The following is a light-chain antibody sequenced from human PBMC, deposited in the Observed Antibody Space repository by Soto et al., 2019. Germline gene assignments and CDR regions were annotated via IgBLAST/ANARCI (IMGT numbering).Light chain of an antibody. V-gene: IGLV2-23*02. CDR1: SGDVGNYDL. Sequence: QSVLTQPASVSGSPGQSITISCSGSSGDVGNYDLVSWYQQIPGKAPQLMIFEVSRRPSRVSDRFSGSKSGNMASLTISGLQAEDEGDFYCCSYAGNGAWVFGGGTQLTVL. CDR2: EVS. J-gene: IGLJ3*02. CDR3: CSYAGNGAWV.